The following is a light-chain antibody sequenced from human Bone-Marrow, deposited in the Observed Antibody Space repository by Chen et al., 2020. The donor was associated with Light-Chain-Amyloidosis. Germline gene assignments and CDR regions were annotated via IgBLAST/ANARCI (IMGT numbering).Light chain of an antibody. Sequence: DIQMTQSPSSLSASVGDRVTITCQASPDISNSLNWYQHKPGKAPRLLIYDASNLETGVPSRFSGSGSGTHFTLAISNLQPVDIATDDCQHYDNFPRCTFGQGTTVEMK. J-gene: IGKJ2*02. CDR3: QHYDNFPRCT. CDR1: PDISNS. CDR2: DAS. V-gene: IGKV1-33*01.